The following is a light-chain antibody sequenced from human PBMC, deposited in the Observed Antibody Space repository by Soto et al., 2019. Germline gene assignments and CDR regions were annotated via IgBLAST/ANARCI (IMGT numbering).Light chain of an antibody. J-gene: IGLJ2*01. Sequence: QSVLTQPPSASGSPGQSVTISCTGTSSDVGGYNYVSWYQQHPGKAPTLMIYEVNKRPSGVPDRFSGSKSGNTASLTVSGLQAEDEADYYCSSYGGTVLFGGGTKLTVL. CDR1: SSDVGGYNY. V-gene: IGLV2-8*01. CDR2: EVN. CDR3: SSYGGTVL.